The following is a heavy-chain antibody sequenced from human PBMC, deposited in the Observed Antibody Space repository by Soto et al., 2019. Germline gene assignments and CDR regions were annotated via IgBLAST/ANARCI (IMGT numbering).Heavy chain of an antibody. V-gene: IGHV3-72*01. Sequence: EVQLVESGGGLVQPGGSLRLSCAGSGFTLSDDYIDWVRQAPGKGLEWVGRSRDKAQGYSTAYAASVKDRFTTSREESKNSVYLQMNRRNTEDTAVYYCVRATYFSDSSGYTPCFDYWGQGTLVNVSS. CDR3: VRATYFSDSSGYTPCFDY. CDR1: GFTLSDDY. D-gene: IGHD3-22*01. CDR2: SRDKAQGYST. J-gene: IGHJ4*02.